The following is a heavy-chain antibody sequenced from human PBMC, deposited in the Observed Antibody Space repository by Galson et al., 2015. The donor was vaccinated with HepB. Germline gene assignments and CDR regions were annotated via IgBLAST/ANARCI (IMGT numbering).Heavy chain of an antibody. D-gene: IGHD3-22*01. CDR1: GCSISGYS. J-gene: IGHJ4*02. CDR2: IYYRGST. V-gene: IGHV4-59*08. Sequence: SETLSLTCTVSGCSISGYSWTWIRQSPAKGLEWIGYIYYRGSTHYNPSLQSRVTISVDAYKNQFSLELRSVTAADTAVYYCARLYDRGGLWARSDYWGQGILVIVSS. CDR3: ARLYDRGGLWARSDY.